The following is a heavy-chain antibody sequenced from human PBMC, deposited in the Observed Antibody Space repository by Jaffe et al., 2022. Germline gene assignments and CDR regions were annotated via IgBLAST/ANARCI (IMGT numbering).Heavy chain of an antibody. V-gene: IGHV4-39*01. CDR2: IYYSGST. Sequence: QLQLQESGPGLVKPSETLSLTCTVSGGSISSSSYYWGWIRQPPGKGLEWIGSIYYSGSTYYNPSLKSRVTISVDTSKNQFSLKLSSVTAADTAVYYCARIQSYDFWSGYGYWGQGTLVTVSS. J-gene: IGHJ4*02. D-gene: IGHD3-3*01. CDR3: ARIQSYDFWSGYGY. CDR1: GGSISSSSYY.